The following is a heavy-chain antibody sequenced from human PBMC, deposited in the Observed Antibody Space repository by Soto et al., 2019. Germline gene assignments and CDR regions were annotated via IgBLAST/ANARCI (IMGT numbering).Heavy chain of an antibody. Sequence: QVPLIQSGAEVRKPGASVRVSCKASGYTFTSYDINWVRQASGQGLEWMGWMSPLSSNTGYAQKFQGRVTMSRDTSIGTAYMELSSLTFEDTAVYYCARGSTGWFDPWGQGTLVTVSS. D-gene: IGHD1-1*01. CDR1: GYTFTSYD. CDR2: MSPLSSNT. CDR3: ARGSTGWFDP. J-gene: IGHJ5*02. V-gene: IGHV1-8*01.